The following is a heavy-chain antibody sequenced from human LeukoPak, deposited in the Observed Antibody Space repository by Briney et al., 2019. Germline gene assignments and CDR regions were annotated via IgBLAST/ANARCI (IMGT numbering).Heavy chain of an antibody. CDR2: IYYSGST. CDR3: ARRGGVVVPAARNYYYYMDV. J-gene: IGHJ6*03. D-gene: IGHD2-2*01. V-gene: IGHV4-59*11. CDR1: GGSISSHY. Sequence: SETLSLTCTVSGGSISSHYWSWIRQPPGKGLEWIGYIYYSGSTNYNPSLKSRVTISVDTSKNQFSLKLSSVTAADTAVYYCARRGGVVVPAARNYYYYMDVWGKGTTVTVSS.